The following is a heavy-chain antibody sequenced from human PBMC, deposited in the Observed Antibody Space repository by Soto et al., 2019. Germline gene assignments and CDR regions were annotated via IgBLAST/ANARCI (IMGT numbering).Heavy chain of an antibody. CDR1: GGTFSSYA. V-gene: IGHV1-69*01. Sequence: QVQLVQSGAEVKKPGSSVKVSCKASGGTFSSYAISWVRQAPGQGLEWMGGIIPIFGTANYAQKFQGRVTITADESTSTAYMEVCSLRSEDTAVYYCASSGYCGGDCYLGDDAFDIWGQGTMVTVSS. J-gene: IGHJ3*02. CDR2: IIPIFGTA. D-gene: IGHD2-21*02. CDR3: ASSGYCGGDCYLGDDAFDI.